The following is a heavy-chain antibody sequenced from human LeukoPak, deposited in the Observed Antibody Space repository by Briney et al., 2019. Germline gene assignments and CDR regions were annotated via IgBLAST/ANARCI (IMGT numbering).Heavy chain of an antibody. V-gene: IGHV3-11*04. CDR3: AREGMGYYYDSSGYYVDY. J-gene: IGHJ4*02. CDR2: ISSSGSTI. CDR1: GFTFSDYY. Sequence: GGSLRLSCAASGFTFSDYYMSWIRQAPGKGLEWVSYISSSGSTIYYADSVKGRFTISRDNAKNSLYLQMNSLRAEDTAVYYCAREGMGYYYDSSGYYVDYWGQGTLVTVSS. D-gene: IGHD3-22*01.